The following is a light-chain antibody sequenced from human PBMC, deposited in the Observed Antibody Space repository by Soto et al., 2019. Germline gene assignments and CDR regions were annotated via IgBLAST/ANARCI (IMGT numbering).Light chain of an antibody. CDR1: SSNIGSNY. V-gene: IGLV1-47*01. J-gene: IGLJ1*01. Sequence: QSVLTQPPSAYWSPGQRVTISRSGRSSNIGSNYVYWYEQLPGTAPTLLIYSNNQPPSGVPDRFSGSKSGTSASLAISGLRSEDEADYYCAAWDDSLSVLYAFGTGTKVTVL. CDR3: AAWDDSLSVLYA. CDR2: SNN.